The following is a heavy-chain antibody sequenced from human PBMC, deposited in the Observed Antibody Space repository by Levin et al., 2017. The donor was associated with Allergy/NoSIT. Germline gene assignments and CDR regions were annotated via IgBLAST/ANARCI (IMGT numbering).Heavy chain of an antibody. CDR1: GGSISSYY. J-gene: IGHJ4*02. Sequence: SETLSLTCTVSGGSISSYYWSWIRQPPGKGLEWIGYIYYSGSTNYNPSLKSRVTISVDTSKNQFSLKLSSVPAADTAVYYCARIEKVPFYYFDYWGQGTLVTVSS. CDR3: ARIEKVPFYYFDY. CDR2: IYYSGST. V-gene: IGHV4-59*08.